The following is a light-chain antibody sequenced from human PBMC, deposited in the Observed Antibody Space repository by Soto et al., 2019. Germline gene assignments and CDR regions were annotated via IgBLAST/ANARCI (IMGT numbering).Light chain of an antibody. Sequence: QSVLAQPRSVSGSPGQSVAISCTGTSSDVGGYNYVSWYQQHPGKAPKLMIYDVSKRPSGVPDRFSGSKSGNTASLTISGLQAEDEADYYYCSYAGSYTLDVFGTGTKVTVL. CDR1: SSDVGGYNY. CDR2: DVS. V-gene: IGLV2-11*01. J-gene: IGLJ1*01. CDR3: CSYAGSYTLDV.